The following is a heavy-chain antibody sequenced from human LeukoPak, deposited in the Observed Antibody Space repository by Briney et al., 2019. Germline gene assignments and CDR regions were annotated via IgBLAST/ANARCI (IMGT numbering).Heavy chain of an antibody. CDR3: ARDRGLSIVVVPAALAHFGY. CDR1: GFTFSSYS. Sequence: RGSLRLSCAASGFTFSSYSMNWVRQAPGKGLEWVSSISSSSSYIYYADSVKGRFTISRDNAKNSLYLQMNSLRAEDTAVYYCARDRGLSIVVVPAALAHFGYWGQGTLVTVSS. CDR2: ISSSSSYI. J-gene: IGHJ4*02. V-gene: IGHV3-21*01. D-gene: IGHD2-2*01.